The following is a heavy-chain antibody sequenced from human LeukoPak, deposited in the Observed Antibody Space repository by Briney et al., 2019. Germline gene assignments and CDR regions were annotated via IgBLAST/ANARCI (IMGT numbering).Heavy chain of an antibody. D-gene: IGHD3-9*01. CDR3: TSTYYDILTGYMHLDY. CDR1: GFTFSDHY. CDR2: IRSRPDSYAT. V-gene: IGHV3-73*01. J-gene: IGHJ4*02. Sequence: GGSLRLSCAASGFTFSDHYMDWVRQASGKGLEWVGRIRSRPDSYATAYAASVKGRFTISRDDSKNTAYLQMNSLKTEDTAVYYCTSTYYDILTGYMHLDYWGQGTLVTVLS.